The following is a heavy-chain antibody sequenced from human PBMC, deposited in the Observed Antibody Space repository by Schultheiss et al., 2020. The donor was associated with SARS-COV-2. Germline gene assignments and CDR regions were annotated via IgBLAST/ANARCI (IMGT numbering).Heavy chain of an antibody. V-gene: IGHV3-7*03. Sequence: VGSLRLSCAASGFTFSSYWMSWVRQAPGKGLEWVANIKQDGSEKYYVDSVKGRFTISRDNAKNSLYLQMNSLRAEDTAVYYCAKVAPNEWGWIAGYYFDYWGQGTLVTVSS. CDR3: AKVAPNEWGWIAGYYFDY. CDR2: IKQDGSEK. CDR1: GFTFSSYW. D-gene: IGHD1-1*01. J-gene: IGHJ4*02.